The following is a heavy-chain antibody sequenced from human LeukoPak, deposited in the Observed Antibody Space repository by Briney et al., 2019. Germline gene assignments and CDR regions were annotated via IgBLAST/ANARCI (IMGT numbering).Heavy chain of an antibody. Sequence: SETLSLTCSVSGGSIRSSYWNWIRQSPGKGLEWLGYIYYSGGPNSNPSLKGRVTLSIDMSKNQFSLRLTTVTAADTAVYYCARDSMYATNYFDPWGQGTLVTVSS. CDR2: IYYSGGP. V-gene: IGHV4-59*01. CDR1: GGSIRSSY. D-gene: IGHD2-8*01. J-gene: IGHJ5*02. CDR3: ARDSMYATNYFDP.